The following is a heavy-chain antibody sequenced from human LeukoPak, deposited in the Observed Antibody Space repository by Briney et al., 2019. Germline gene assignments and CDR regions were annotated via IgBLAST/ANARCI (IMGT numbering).Heavy chain of an antibody. D-gene: IGHD3-22*01. CDR2: ISSSSSPI. V-gene: IGHV3-48*01. Sequence: GGSLRLSCAASGFTFSYYNMNWVRQAPGKGLEWVSYISSSSSPIYYADSVKGRFTISRDNSENTLYLRMNSLRAEDTAVYYCARSYYYDSSHTADYWGQGTLVTVSS. CDR3: ARSYYYDSSHTADY. CDR1: GFTFSYYN. J-gene: IGHJ4*02.